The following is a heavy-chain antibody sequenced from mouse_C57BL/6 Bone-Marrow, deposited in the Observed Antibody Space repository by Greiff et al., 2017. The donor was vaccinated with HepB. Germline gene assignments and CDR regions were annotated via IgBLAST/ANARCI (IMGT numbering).Heavy chain of an antibody. V-gene: IGHV2-2*01. J-gene: IGHJ3*01. Sequence: VQLQQSGPGLVQPSQSLSITCTVSGFSLTSYGVHWVRQSPGKGLEWLGVIWSGGSTDYNAAFISRLSISKDNSKSQVFFKMNSLQADDTAIYYCARNLVTTGFAYWGQGTLVTVSA. CDR2: IWSGGST. D-gene: IGHD2-1*01. CDR3: ARNLVTTGFAY. CDR1: GFSLTSYG.